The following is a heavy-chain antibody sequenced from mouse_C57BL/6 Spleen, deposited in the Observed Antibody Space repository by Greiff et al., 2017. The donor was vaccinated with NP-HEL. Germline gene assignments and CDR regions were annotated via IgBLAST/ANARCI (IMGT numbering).Heavy chain of an antibody. CDR3: ERSQTGRDFDY. CDR2: ISSGSSTI. D-gene: IGHD4-1*01. Sequence: DVKLVESGGGLVKPGGSLKLSCAASGFTFSDYGMHWVRQAPEKGLEWVAYISSGSSTIYYADTVKGRFTISRDNAKNTLFLRMTSLRSEDTAMYYCERSQTGRDFDYWGQGTTLTVSS. CDR1: GFTFSDYG. V-gene: IGHV5-17*01. J-gene: IGHJ2*01.